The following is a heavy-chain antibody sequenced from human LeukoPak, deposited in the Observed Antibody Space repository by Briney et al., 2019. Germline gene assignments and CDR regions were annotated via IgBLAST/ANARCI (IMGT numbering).Heavy chain of an antibody. CDR2: IYTSGST. Sequence: KPSETLSLTCTVSGGSISSGSYYWSWIRQPAGKGLEWIGRIYTSGSTNYNPSLKSRVTISVDTSKNQFSLKLSSVTAADTAVYYCARDVVEMAYKGWFDPWGQGTLVTVSS. V-gene: IGHV4-61*02. CDR1: GGSISSGSYY. D-gene: IGHD5-24*01. J-gene: IGHJ5*02. CDR3: ARDVVEMAYKGWFDP.